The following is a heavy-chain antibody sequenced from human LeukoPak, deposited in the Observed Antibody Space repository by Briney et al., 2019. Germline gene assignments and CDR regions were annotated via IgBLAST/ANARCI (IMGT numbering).Heavy chain of an antibody. J-gene: IGHJ4*02. Sequence: GGPLRLSCAASGFTFDDYNMHWVRQAPGKGLEWVSGITGNSDAIDYADSVKGRFTISRDNAKNSLYLQMNSLRAEDTALYYCTKGNWGSPFDYWGQGALVTVSS. D-gene: IGHD7-27*01. CDR1: GFTFDDYN. CDR3: TKGNWGSPFDY. CDR2: ITGNSDAI. V-gene: IGHV3-9*01.